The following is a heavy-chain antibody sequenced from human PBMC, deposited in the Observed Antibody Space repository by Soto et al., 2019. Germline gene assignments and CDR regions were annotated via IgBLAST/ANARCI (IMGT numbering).Heavy chain of an antibody. CDR1: GGSFSGYY. Sequence: QVQLQQWGAGLLKPSETLSLTCAVYGGSFSGYYWSWIRQPPGKGLEWIGEINQSGSTNYNPSLKSQLIIAVDTAKAHFYLKLSSVTPADTAVYYCASGGSSGGRPHYYYYCGMDVWGQGTTVTVSS. V-gene: IGHV4-34*01. CDR2: INQSGST. J-gene: IGHJ6*02. CDR3: ASGGSSGGRPHYYYYCGMDV. D-gene: IGHD6-19*01.